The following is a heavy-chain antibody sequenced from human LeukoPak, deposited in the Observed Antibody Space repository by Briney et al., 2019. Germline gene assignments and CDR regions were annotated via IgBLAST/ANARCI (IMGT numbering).Heavy chain of an antibody. CDR3: ARADPGPYYDFWSGYYTGFWFDP. CDR2: INHSGST. Sequence: SETLSLTCAVYGGSFSGYYWSWIRQPPGKGLEWIGEINHSGSTNYNPSLKSRVTISVDTSKNQFSLKLSSVTAADTAVYYCARADPGPYYDFWSGYYTGFWFDPWGQGTLVTVSS. D-gene: IGHD3-3*01. V-gene: IGHV4-34*01. CDR1: GGSFSGYY. J-gene: IGHJ5*02.